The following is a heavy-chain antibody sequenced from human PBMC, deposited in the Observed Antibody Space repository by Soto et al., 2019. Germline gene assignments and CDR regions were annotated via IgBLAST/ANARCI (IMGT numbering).Heavy chain of an antibody. CDR2: INPHGGST. CDR1: GYTFTDYY. V-gene: IGHV1-46*01. CDR3: ARSSGGNFGIIMEGTNWFAP. Sequence: GASVKVSCKASGYTFTDYYIQWVRQAPGQGLEWMGVINPHGGSTAYAQKFKGRVTLTRDTSASTVYMEVSSLTSEDTAMYYCARSSGGNFGIIMEGTNWFAPWG. D-gene: IGHD3-16*01. J-gene: IGHJ5*02.